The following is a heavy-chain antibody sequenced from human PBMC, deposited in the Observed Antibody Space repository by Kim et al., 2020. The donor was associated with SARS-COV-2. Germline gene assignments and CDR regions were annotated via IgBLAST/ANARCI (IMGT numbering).Heavy chain of an antibody. CDR2: IRSKANSYAT. Sequence: GGSLRLSCAASGFTFSGSAMHWVRQASGKGLEWVGRIRSKANSYATAYAASVKGRFTISRDDSKNTAYLQMNSLKTEDTAVYYCTRFRAAAPLYPNHRSDYGMDVWGQGTTVTVSS. CDR1: GFTFSGSA. J-gene: IGHJ6*02. CDR3: TRFRAAAPLYPNHRSDYGMDV. V-gene: IGHV3-73*01. D-gene: IGHD6-13*01.